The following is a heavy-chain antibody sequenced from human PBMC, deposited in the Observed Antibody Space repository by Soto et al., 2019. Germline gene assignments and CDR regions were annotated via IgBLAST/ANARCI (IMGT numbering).Heavy chain of an antibody. CDR3: AKDHIEGYDSSGSPADY. CDR2: ISYDGSNK. J-gene: IGHJ4*02. CDR1: GFTFSSYG. D-gene: IGHD3-22*01. Sequence: PGGSLRLSCAASGFTFSSYGMHWVRQAPGKGLEWVAVISYDGSNKYYADSVKGRFTISRDNSKNTLYLQMNSLRAEDTAVYYCAKDHIEGYDSSGSPADYWGQGTLVTVSS. V-gene: IGHV3-30*18.